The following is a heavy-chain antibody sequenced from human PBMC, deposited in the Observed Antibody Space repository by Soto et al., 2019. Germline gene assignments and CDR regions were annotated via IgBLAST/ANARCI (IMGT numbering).Heavy chain of an antibody. CDR1: GGSISSGGYY. CDR3: ARADCSGGSCYNFDY. Sequence: QVQLQESGPGLVKPSQTLSLTCTVSGGSISSGGYYWSWIRQHPGKGLEWIGYIYYSGSTYYNPSLKSRVTISVDTSKTQSSLKLSSVTAADTAVYYCARADCSGGSCYNFDYWGQGTLVTVSS. J-gene: IGHJ4*02. CDR2: IYYSGST. D-gene: IGHD2-15*01. V-gene: IGHV4-31*03.